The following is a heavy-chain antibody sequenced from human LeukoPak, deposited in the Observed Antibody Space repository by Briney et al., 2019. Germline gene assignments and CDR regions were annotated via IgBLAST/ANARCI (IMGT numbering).Heavy chain of an antibody. CDR3: ARQISGYTTYYYYYGMDV. D-gene: IGHD3-22*01. CDR2: MNPNSGNI. CDR1: GYTFTSYD. V-gene: IGHV1-8*01. J-gene: IGHJ6*02. Sequence: ASVKVSCKASGYTFTSYDINWVRQTTGQGLEWMGWMNPNSGNIGYAQKFQGRVSMTRNTSTSTAYMELSSLRSEDTAVYYCARQISGYTTYYYYYGMDVWGQGTTVTVSS.